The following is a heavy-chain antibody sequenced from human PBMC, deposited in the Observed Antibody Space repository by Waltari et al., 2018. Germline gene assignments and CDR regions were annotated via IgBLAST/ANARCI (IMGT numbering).Heavy chain of an antibody. Sequence: QVQLVQSGAEVQKPGASVRVSCKASGYDFIAHYIHWCRQTPGQGLEWMGRINSNNGDTNYAHKFQGRVSFTTDTSMKTVYMEVFTLTSDDTAIYYCAMILVVPAVPTDDYWGQGTLVTVSS. V-gene: IGHV1-2*06. D-gene: IGHD2-2*01. J-gene: IGHJ4*02. CDR3: AMILVVPAVPTDDY. CDR1: GYDFIAHY. CDR2: INSNNGDT.